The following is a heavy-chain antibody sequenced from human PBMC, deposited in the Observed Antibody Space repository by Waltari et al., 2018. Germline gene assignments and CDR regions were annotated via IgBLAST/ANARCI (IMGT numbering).Heavy chain of an antibody. CDR1: GFTFTRYL. CDR3: TRALWLGELYDY. D-gene: IGHD3-10*01. V-gene: IGHV3-74*01. J-gene: IGHJ4*02. Sequence: EVQLDESGGGLVQPGGSLRLSCSASGFTFTRYLMNWVRQAPGKGLVWVASMKSDGSSTTNADSVKGRFTISRDNAKNTVYLQMNSLRVEDTAVYYCTRALWLGELYDYWGQGTLVTVSS. CDR2: MKSDGSST.